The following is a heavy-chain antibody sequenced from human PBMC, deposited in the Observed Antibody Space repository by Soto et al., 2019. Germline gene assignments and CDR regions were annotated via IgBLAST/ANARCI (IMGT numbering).Heavy chain of an antibody. CDR1: GDSSSSPDYY. CDR2: VYYRGSI. D-gene: IGHD2-15*01. CDR3: TRVTFTPNWFDS. Sequence: TISLICNVSGDSSSSPDYYWSWIRQAPGKGLELIGYVYYRGSIYYTPSFESRVSISVDTSKNQFSLRLTSVTAADSAMYFCTRVTFTPNWFDSWGQGILVTGSS. J-gene: IGHJ5*01. V-gene: IGHV4-30-4*01.